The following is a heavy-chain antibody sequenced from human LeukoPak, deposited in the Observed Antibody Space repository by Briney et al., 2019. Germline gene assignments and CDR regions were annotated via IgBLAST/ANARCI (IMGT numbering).Heavy chain of an antibody. CDR3: ARDSIRGWSSWPYYDSSGYYFDY. CDR1: GYTFTGYY. D-gene: IGHD3-22*01. V-gene: IGHV1-2*02. CDR2: INPNSGGT. J-gene: IGHJ4*02. Sequence: GASVKVSCKASGYTFTGYYMHWVRQAPGQGLEWMGWINPNSGGTNYAQKFQGRVTMTRDTSISTAYMDLSRLRSDDTAVYYCARDSIRGWSSWPYYDSSGYYFDYWGQGTLVTVSS.